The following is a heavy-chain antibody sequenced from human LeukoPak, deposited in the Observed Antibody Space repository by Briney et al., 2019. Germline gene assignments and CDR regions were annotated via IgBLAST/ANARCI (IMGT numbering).Heavy chain of an antibody. CDR1: GGSISSSTYY. D-gene: IGHD3-10*01. Sequence: SETLSLTCSVSGGSISSSTYYWAWIRQPPGKGLEWIGSINFRGNTYFTPSLKSRVTISVDTSKNQFSLKVSSVTAADTAVYYCARLASGTCYKYGYFDFWGQGTLVTVSS. J-gene: IGHJ4*02. CDR2: INFRGNT. V-gene: IGHV4-39*01. CDR3: ARLASGTCYKYGYFDF.